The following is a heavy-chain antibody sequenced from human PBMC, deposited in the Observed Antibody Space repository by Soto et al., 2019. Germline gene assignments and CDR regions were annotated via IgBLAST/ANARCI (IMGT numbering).Heavy chain of an antibody. CDR1: GGTFSSYA. CDR3: ARGSGQWLQIRLGNYYYYGMHV. D-gene: IGHD5-12*01. J-gene: IGHJ6*02. CDR2: IIPIFGTA. Sequence: SVKVSCKASGGTFSSYAISWVRQAPGQGLEWMGGIIPIFGTANYAQKFQGRVTITADESTSTAYMELSSLRSEDTAVYYCARGSGQWLQIRLGNYYYYGMHVWGQATTVTVSS. V-gene: IGHV1-69*13.